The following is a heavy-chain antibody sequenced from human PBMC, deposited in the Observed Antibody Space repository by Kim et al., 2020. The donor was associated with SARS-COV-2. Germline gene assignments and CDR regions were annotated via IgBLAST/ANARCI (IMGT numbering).Heavy chain of an antibody. D-gene: IGHD3-10*01. J-gene: IGHJ6*01. V-gene: IGHV3-48*03. CDR3: ARELGSHWSFGDYYGMDV. CDR2: ISGSGTTI. CDR1: GFSFSSYE. Sequence: GGSLRLSCAASGFSFSSYEMNWVRQAPGKGLEWISSISGSGTTIHYADSVKGRFTISRDNAKNSLYLQMNSLRAEDTAVYYCARELGSHWSFGDYYGMDVWGQGTKVTVSS.